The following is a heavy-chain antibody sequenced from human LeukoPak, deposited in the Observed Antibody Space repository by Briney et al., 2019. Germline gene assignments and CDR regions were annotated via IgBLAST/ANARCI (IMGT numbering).Heavy chain of an antibody. CDR1: GFTFSDSA. V-gene: IGHV3-23*01. D-gene: IGHD1-14*01. CDR2: ISGSGEGT. J-gene: IGHJ4*02. Sequence: GGSLRLSCAASGFTFSDSAVSWVRQVPGKGLEWVSGISGSGEGTDYADPVKGRFTISRDNSKNTVFLQMDSLRGEDTAMYYCARERPQGGFDHWGQGALVTVSS. CDR3: ARERPQGGFDH.